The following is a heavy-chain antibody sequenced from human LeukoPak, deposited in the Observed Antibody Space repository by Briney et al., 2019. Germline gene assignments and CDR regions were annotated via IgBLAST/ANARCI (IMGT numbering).Heavy chain of an antibody. Sequence: GGSLRLSRAASGVTFSSYWMHWVRHAPGKGLVWGSRINSDGSRTIYADSVKGRFTISRDNATNSLYLQMNSLRAEDTAVYYCARDIVVVPAASAFDYWGQGTLVTVSS. CDR1: GVTFSSYW. CDR3: ARDIVVVPAASAFDY. V-gene: IGHV3-74*01. D-gene: IGHD2-2*01. J-gene: IGHJ4*02. CDR2: INSDGSRT.